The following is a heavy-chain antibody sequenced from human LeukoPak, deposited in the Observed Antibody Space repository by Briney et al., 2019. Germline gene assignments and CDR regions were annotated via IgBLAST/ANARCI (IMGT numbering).Heavy chain of an antibody. CDR2: IYNSGST. Sequence: SETLSLTCSVSGGSISRYYWSWIRQPPGKGLEWIGYIYNSGSTNYNPSLKSRVTISVDTSKNQFSLKLSSVTAADTAVYYCARLAYSSGWQGAFDIWGQGTMVTVSS. CDR3: ARLAYSSGWQGAFDI. CDR1: GGSISRYY. V-gene: IGHV4-59*08. D-gene: IGHD6-19*01. J-gene: IGHJ3*02.